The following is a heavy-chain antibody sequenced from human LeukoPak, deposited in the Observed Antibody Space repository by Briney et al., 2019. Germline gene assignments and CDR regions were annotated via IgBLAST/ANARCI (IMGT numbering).Heavy chain of an antibody. J-gene: IGHJ4*02. V-gene: IGHV4-61*02. D-gene: IGHD1-26*01. CDR1: GGSISSGSYY. CDR3: ARSGSTAFDY. CDR2: IYTSGST. Sequence: SQTLSLTCTVSGGSISSGSYYWSWIRQPAGKGLEWIGRIYTSGSTNYNPSLKSRVTISLDTSKNQFSLKLSSATAADTAVYYCARSGSTAFDYWGQGTLVTVSS.